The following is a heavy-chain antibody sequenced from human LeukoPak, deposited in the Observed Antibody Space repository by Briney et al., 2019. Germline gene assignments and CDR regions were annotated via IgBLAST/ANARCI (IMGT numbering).Heavy chain of an antibody. CDR1: GFTFSSYS. V-gene: IGHV3-21*01. CDR2: ISSSSSYI. D-gene: IGHD3-10*01. CDR3: ARAMVRGVFPY. J-gene: IGHJ4*02. Sequence: PGGSLRLSCAASGFTFSSYSMNWVRQAPGKGLEWVSSISSSSSYIYYADSVKGRFTISRDNAKNSLYLQMNSLTPEDTAVYYCARAMVRGVFPYWGQGTLVTVSS.